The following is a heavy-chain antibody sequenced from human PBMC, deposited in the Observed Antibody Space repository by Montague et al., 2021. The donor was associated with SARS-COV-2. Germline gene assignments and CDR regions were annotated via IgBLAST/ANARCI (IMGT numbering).Heavy chain of an antibody. V-gene: IGHV3-74*01. CDR1: GFTFRSYW. CDR3: ARAPRRHYYDSTGFGAFDF. Sequence: SLRLSCAASGFTFRSYWMHWVRQAPGKGLVWVSRINSDGSSTTYADSVKGRFAISRDNAKNTLYLQMNSLRAEDTAVYYCARAPRRHYYDSTGFGAFDFWGQGTMVTVSS. CDR2: INSDGSST. D-gene: IGHD3-22*01. J-gene: IGHJ3*01.